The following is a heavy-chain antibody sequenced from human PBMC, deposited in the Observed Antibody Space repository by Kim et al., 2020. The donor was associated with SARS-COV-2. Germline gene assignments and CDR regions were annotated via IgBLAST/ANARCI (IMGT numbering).Heavy chain of an antibody. CDR3: VYELGYCGGDGC. J-gene: IGHJ4*02. D-gene: IGHD2-21*01. CDR1: GFTFRSYA. V-gene: IGHV3-30*03. CDR2: ISYDGSNK. Sequence: GGSLRLSCAASGFTFRSYAMHWVRQAPGKGLEWVAVISYDGSNKYYADSVKGRFTISRDNSKNTLYLQMNSLRPEDTALYHCVYELGYCGGDGCWGQGTLVTVSS.